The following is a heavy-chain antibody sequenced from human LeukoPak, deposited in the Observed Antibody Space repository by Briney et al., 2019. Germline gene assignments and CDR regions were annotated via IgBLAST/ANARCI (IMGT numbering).Heavy chain of an antibody. J-gene: IGHJ4*02. CDR1: GGSISSYY. V-gene: IGHV4-59*01. D-gene: IGHD3-22*01. CDR3: ARISSGYQNYFDY. Sequence: SSETLSLTCTVSGGSISSYYWSWIRQPPGKGLEWIGYIYYSGSTNYNPSLKSRVTISVDTSKNQFSLKLSSVTAADTAVYYCARISSGYQNYFDYWGQGTLVTVSS. CDR2: IYYSGST.